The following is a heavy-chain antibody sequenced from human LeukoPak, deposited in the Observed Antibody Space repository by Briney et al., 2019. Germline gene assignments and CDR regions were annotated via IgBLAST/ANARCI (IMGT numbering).Heavy chain of an antibody. Sequence: GGSLRLSCAASGFTFSSYAMHWVRQAPGKGLEWVAVISYDGSNKDYADSVKGRFTISRDNSKNTLYLQMNSLRAEDTAVYYCARDTGGSYYFDYWGQGTLVTVSS. D-gene: IGHD2-8*02. CDR3: ARDTGGSYYFDY. CDR2: ISYDGSNK. J-gene: IGHJ4*02. V-gene: IGHV3-30-3*01. CDR1: GFTFSSYA.